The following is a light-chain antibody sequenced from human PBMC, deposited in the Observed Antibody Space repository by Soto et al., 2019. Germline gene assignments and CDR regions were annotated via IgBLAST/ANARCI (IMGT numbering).Light chain of an antibody. CDR1: SGHSSYA. CDR3: QTWGSGIRV. V-gene: IGLV4-69*01. CDR2: LNSDGSH. Sequence: QPVLTQSPSASASLGASVKLTCTLSSGHSSYAIAWHQQQPEKGPRYLMKLNSDGSHSRGDGIPDRVSGSSSGAARYLTISSLQSEDEADYYFQTWGSGIRVFGTGTKVTVL. J-gene: IGLJ1*01.